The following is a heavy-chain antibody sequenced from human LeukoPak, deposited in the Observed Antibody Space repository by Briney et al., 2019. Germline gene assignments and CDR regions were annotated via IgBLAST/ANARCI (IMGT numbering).Heavy chain of an antibody. D-gene: IGHD2-15*01. Sequence: PSETLSLTCAVYGGSFSGYYWSWIRQPPGKGLEWIGEINHSGSTNYNPSLNSRVTISVDTSKNQFSLRLSSVTAADTAVYYCARSNPILGYCSGGSCYLLDYWGQGTLVTVSS. V-gene: IGHV4-34*01. CDR2: INHSGST. CDR3: ARSNPILGYCSGGSCYLLDY. CDR1: GGSFSGYY. J-gene: IGHJ4*02.